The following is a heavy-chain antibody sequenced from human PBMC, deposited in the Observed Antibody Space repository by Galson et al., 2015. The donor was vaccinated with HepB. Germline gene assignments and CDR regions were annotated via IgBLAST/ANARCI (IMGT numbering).Heavy chain of an antibody. V-gene: IGHV3-64D*06. CDR2: ISSNGGST. D-gene: IGHD5-18*01. CDR3: VKGPSPYYSYGDY. CDR1: GFTFSSYA. J-gene: IGHJ4*02. Sequence: SLRLSCAASGFTFSSYAMHWVRQAPGKGLEYVSAISSNGGSTYYADSVKGRFTISRDNSKNTLYLKMSSLRAEDTAVYYCVKGPSPYYSYGDYWGQGTLVTVSS.